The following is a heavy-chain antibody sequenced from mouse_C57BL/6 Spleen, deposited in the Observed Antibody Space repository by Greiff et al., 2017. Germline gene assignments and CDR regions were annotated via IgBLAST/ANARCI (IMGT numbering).Heavy chain of an antibody. Sequence: QVQLQQPGADLVKPGASVKVSCKASGFTFTSYCMHWVRQRPGKGLEWIGRIHPSDSDTNYNQKFKGQATMTVDKSTSTAYMQLSSLTSEDSAVYYCARWDWSEPFDYWGQGTTLTVAS. CDR2: IHPSDSDT. J-gene: IGHJ2*01. CDR1: GFTFTSYC. V-gene: IGHV1-74*01. D-gene: IGHD4-1*01. CDR3: ARWDWSEPFDY.